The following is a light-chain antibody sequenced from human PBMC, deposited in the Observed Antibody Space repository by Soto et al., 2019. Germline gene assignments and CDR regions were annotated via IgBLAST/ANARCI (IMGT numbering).Light chain of an antibody. CDR3: QQYYSYPIT. CDR2: DAS. V-gene: IGKV1-5*01. J-gene: IGKJ5*01. Sequence: DIQMTQAPSTLAPSVDERVTITCXASQTITRWMAWYQQKPGKAPKLLIYDASSLESGVPSRFSGSGSGTDFTLTISCLQSEDFATYYCQQYYSYPITFGQGTRLEIK. CDR1: QTITRW.